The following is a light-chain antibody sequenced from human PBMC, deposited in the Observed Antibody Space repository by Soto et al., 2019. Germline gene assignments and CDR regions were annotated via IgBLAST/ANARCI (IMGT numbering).Light chain of an antibody. CDR2: DTS. V-gene: IGLV7-46*01. Sequence: QAVVTQEPSLTVSPGGTVTLTCASSTGAVTSGHYPYWFQQKPGQAPRTLIYDTSNKHSWTPARFSGSLLGGKPLLTLSGAQPDDEADYFCLRSYGGARRVFGGGTKVTVL. J-gene: IGLJ2*01. CDR3: LRSYGGARRV. CDR1: TGAVTSGHY.